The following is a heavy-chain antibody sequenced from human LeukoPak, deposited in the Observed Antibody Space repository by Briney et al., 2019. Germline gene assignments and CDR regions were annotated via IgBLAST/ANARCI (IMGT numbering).Heavy chain of an antibody. CDR1: GGTFSSYA. J-gene: IGHJ4*02. CDR3: ARGTTLSPVAFFDY. D-gene: IGHD1-7*01. Sequence: SVKVSCKASGGTFSSYAISWVRQAPGQGLEWMGGIIPIFGTANYVQKFQGRVTITADESTSTAYMELSSLRSEDTAVYYCARGTTLSPVAFFDYWGQGTLVTVSS. V-gene: IGHV1-69*13. CDR2: IIPIFGTA.